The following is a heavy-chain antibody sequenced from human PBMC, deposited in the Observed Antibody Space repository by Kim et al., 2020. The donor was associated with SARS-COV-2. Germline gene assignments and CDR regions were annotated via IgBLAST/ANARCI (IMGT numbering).Heavy chain of an antibody. CDR2: MSRSGNDT. J-gene: IGHJ4*02. V-gene: IGHV3-21*01. CDR3: ARGSGSSWSRGRYFDY. CDR1: DFTFNYYS. D-gene: IGHD6-13*01. Sequence: GGSLRLSCAASDFTFNYYSMHWVRQAPGKGLEWISSMSRSGNDTHYADSVKGRFTISRDNARNSLFLQMNSLRAEDTAVYYCARGSGSSWSRGRYFDYWGPGTLAT.